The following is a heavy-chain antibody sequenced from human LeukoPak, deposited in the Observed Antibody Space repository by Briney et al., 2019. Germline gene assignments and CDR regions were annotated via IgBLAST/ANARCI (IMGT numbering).Heavy chain of an antibody. D-gene: IGHD6-13*01. CDR3: ATAYSSSWYGVVY. J-gene: IGHJ4*02. CDR2: IKQDGSEK. Sequence: GGSLRLSCAASGFTFSSYWMSWVRQAPGKGLEWVANIKQDGSEKYYVDSVKGRFTISRDNAKNSLYLQMNSLRAEDTAVYYCATAYSSSWYGVVYWGQGTLVTVSS. V-gene: IGHV3-7*01. CDR1: GFTFSSYW.